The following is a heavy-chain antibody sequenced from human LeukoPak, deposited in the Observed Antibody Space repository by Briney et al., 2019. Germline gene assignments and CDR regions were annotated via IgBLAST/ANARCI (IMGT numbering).Heavy chain of an antibody. Sequence: GASVTVSCTASGYTFTSYDINWVRQAPGQGHEWMGWMNPNSGNTGYAQKFQGRVTMTRNTSISTAYMELSSLRSEDTAVYYCARNLITIFGVVIQAFAYWGQGTLVTVSS. CDR1: GYTFTSYD. V-gene: IGHV1-8*01. J-gene: IGHJ4*02. CDR2: MNPNSGNT. CDR3: ARNLITIFGVVIQAFAY. D-gene: IGHD3-3*01.